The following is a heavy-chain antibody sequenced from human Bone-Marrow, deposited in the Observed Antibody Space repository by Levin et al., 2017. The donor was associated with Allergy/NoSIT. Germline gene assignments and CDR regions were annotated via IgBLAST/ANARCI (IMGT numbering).Heavy chain of an antibody. V-gene: IGHV3-53*01. D-gene: IGHD6-19*01. CDR1: GVTVSNNY. CDR3: VRDLASSGWPNWYFDL. Sequence: GESLKISCAASGVTVSNNYMSWVRQAPGKGLEWVSVIYSGGATYYANSVKGRFTISRDNSKNTLYLQMNSLRAEDTAVYYCVRDLASSGWPNWYFDLWGRGTLVTVSS. CDR2: IYSGGAT. J-gene: IGHJ2*01.